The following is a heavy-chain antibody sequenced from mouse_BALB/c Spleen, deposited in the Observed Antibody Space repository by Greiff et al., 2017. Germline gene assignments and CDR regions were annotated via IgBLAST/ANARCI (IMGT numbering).Heavy chain of an antibody. CDR2: IYPGSGST. CDR3: ARLYGNPAWFAY. J-gene: IGHJ3*01. D-gene: IGHD2-1*01. CDR1: GYTFTDYV. Sequence: QVQLKESGPELVKPGASVKMSCKASGYTFTDYVISWVKQRTGQGLEWIGEIYPGSGSTYYNEKFKGKATLTADKSSNTAYMQLSSLTSEDSAVYFCARLYGNPAWFAYWGQGTLVTVSA. V-gene: IGHV1-77*01.